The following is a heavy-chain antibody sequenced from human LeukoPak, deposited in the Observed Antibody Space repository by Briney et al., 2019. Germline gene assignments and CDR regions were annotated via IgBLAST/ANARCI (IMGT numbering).Heavy chain of an antibody. CDR3: ARSTVGDAFDI. CDR2: IYYSGSS. Sequence: SETLSLTCSASGGSISSSSYYWGWIRQPPGKGLEWIGSIYYSGSSYYNPSLKSRVTISVDTSKNQFSLKVTSVTAADTAVYYCARSTVGDAFDIWGQGTMVTVSS. CDR1: GGSISSSSYY. D-gene: IGHD4-23*01. J-gene: IGHJ3*02. V-gene: IGHV4-39*07.